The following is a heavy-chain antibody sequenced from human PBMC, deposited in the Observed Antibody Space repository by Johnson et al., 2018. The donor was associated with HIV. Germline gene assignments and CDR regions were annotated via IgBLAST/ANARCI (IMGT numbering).Heavy chain of an antibody. V-gene: IGHV3-30-3*01. CDR3: ARGRNAFDI. Sequence: QVQLVESGGGVVQPGRSLRLSCAASGFTFSSYAMHWVRQAPGKGLEWVAVISYDGSNKYYADSVKGRFTISRDNSKNTLYLQMNSLRAEDMAVYYCARGRNAFDIWGQGTMVTVSS. CDR1: GFTFSSYA. CDR2: ISYDGSNK. J-gene: IGHJ3*02.